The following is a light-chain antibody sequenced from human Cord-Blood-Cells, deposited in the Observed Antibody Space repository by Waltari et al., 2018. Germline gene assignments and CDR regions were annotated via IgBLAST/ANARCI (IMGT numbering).Light chain of an antibody. V-gene: IGKV3-15*01. CDR1: QSVSSN. Sequence: RATLSCRASQSVSSNLAWYQQKPGQAPRLLIYGASTRATGIPARFSGSGSGTEFTLTIGSLQSEDFAVYYCQQYNNWPPWTFGQGTKVEIK. J-gene: IGKJ1*01. CDR2: GAS. CDR3: QQYNNWPPWT.